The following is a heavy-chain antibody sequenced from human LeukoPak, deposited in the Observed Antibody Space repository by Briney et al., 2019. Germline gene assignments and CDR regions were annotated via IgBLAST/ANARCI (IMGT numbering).Heavy chain of an antibody. CDR2: ISNYNGNT. CDR1: GYTFINYG. V-gene: IGHV1-18*01. J-gene: IGHJ3*01. Sequence: ASVKVSCKAFGYTFINYGISWVRQAPGQGLEWMGWISNYNGNTNSAQKLQGRVTLTTDTSTSTAYMELRSLRSADTAVYYCGRDFNNDFGGGDAFDFGGQGPVITVS. CDR3: GRDFNNDFGGGDAFDF. D-gene: IGHD3-16*01.